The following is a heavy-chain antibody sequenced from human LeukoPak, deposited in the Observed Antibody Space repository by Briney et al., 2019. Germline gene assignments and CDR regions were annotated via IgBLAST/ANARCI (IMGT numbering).Heavy chain of an antibody. CDR1: GSTFSSYS. V-gene: IGHV3-21*01. CDR2: ISSSSSYI. D-gene: IGHD3-22*01. Sequence: GGPLRLSCAASGSTFSSYSMNWVRQAPGKGLEWVSSISSSSSYIYYADSVKGRFTISRDNAKNSLYLQMNSLRAEDTAVYYCARQAGDSSGYYYGWGQGTLVTVSS. J-gene: IGHJ4*02. CDR3: ARQAGDSSGYYYG.